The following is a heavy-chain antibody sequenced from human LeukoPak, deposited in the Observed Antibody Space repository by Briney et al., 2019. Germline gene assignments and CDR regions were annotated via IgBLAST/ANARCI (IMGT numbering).Heavy chain of an antibody. CDR2: ISSSGSTI. D-gene: IGHD7-27*01. CDR1: GFIFSDYY. J-gene: IGHJ6*03. Sequence: GGSLRLSCAASGFIFSDYYMSWIRQAPGKGLEWVSYISSSGSTIYYADSVKGRFTISRDNAKNSLHLQMNSLRAEDTAVYYCARDRNWGYDYMDVWGKGTTVTVSS. CDR3: ARDRNWGYDYMDV. V-gene: IGHV3-11*04.